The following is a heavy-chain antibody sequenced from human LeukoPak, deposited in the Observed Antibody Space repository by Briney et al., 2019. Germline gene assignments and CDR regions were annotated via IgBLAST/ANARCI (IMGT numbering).Heavy chain of an antibody. V-gene: IGHV5-51*01. CDR2: IYVGDSDT. CDR3: ARADYYGSGSYSY. D-gene: IGHD3-10*01. J-gene: IGHJ4*02. CDR1: GYSFTNYW. Sequence: GESLKISCQGSGYSFTNYWIGWVRQMPGKGLEWMGIIYVGDSDTRYSPSFQGQVTISAEKSITTAYLQWSSLKASDTAMYYCARADYYGSGSYSYWGQGTLVTVSS.